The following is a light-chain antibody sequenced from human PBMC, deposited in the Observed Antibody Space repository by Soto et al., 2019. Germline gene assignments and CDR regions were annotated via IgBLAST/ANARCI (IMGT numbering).Light chain of an antibody. CDR1: QIISYW. J-gene: IGKJ4*01. CDR2: KAS. V-gene: IGKV1-5*03. Sequence: DIHMTQSPSTLSASGVDRVTCSLLPSQIISYWLAWHQQKPGQAPKLLIYKASNLDSGVPSRFSGSGSGTDFTLTISSLQPDDFATYYCQQYNSYPITFGGGTKVDI. CDR3: QQYNSYPIT.